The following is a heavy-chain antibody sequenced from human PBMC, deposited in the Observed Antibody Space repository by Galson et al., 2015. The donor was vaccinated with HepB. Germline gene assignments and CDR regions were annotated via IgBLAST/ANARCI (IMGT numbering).Heavy chain of an antibody. CDR1: GYTFSTHN. CDR3: ARLNYLASGTYSAQALDY. J-gene: IGHJ4*02. CDR2: INIGSGET. V-gene: IGHV1-3*04. D-gene: IGHD3-10*01. Sequence: SVKVSCKASGYTFSTHNIHWVRQAPGQRLEWMGWINIGSGETHYVQAFQGRLSFSSDTSASVAYMDLSRLRSEDTALYYCARLNYLASGTYSAQALDYWGQGTLLTVSA.